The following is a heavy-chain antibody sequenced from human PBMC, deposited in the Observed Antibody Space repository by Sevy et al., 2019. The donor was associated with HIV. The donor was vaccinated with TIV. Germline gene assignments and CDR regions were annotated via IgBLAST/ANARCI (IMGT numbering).Heavy chain of an antibody. J-gene: IGHJ3*02. V-gene: IGHV3-48*01. Sequence: GGSLRLSCAASGFTFSSYSMNWVRQAPGKGLEWVSYISSSSSTIYYADSVKGRFTISRENSKNTLFLQMNSLRAEDTAVYYCARRDSANSFEIWGQGTMVTVSS. CDR2: ISSSSSTI. CDR1: GFTFSSYS. CDR3: ARRDSANSFEI. D-gene: IGHD1-26*01.